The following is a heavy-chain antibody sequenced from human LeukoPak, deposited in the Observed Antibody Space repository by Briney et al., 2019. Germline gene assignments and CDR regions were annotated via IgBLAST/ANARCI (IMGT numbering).Heavy chain of an antibody. CDR3: ARSYAPGYV. D-gene: IGHD2-2*01. Sequence: ASVKVSCKASGYSFTNYGISWVRQAPGQGLEWMGWISAYNGYTHFAQKFQGRVTMTTDTSTSTAYMELRSLRSDDTAVYYCARSYAPGYVWGQGTMVTVSS. J-gene: IGHJ3*01. CDR1: GYSFTNYG. CDR2: ISAYNGYT. V-gene: IGHV1-18*01.